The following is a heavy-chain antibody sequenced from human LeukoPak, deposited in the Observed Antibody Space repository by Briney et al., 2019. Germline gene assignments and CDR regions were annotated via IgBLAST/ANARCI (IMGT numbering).Heavy chain of an antibody. D-gene: IGHD2-2*01. CDR2: IKQDGSEK. CDR1: GFTFSSYW. V-gene: IGHV3-7*01. J-gene: IGHJ4*02. CDR3: ARSIHGYYIPAAFDY. Sequence: GGSLRLSCAASGFTFSSYWMSWVRQAPGKGLEWVANIKQDGSEKYYVDSVKGRFTISRDNAKNSLYLQMNSLRAEDTAVYYCARSIHGYYIPAAFDYWGRGTLVTVSS.